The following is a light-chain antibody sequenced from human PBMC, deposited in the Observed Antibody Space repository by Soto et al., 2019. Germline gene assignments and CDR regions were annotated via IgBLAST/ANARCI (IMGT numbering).Light chain of an antibody. V-gene: IGKV3-20*01. CDR1: QSVSSSY. CDR2: GAS. J-gene: IGKJ1*01. Sequence: EIGLTQSPGTLSLSPGERATLSCRASQSVSSSYLAWYQQKPGQAPRLLIYGASSRATGIPDRFSGSGSGTDFTLTISRLEPEDFAVYYCQQYGSSQPNPFGQGTKVEIK. CDR3: QQYGSSQPNP.